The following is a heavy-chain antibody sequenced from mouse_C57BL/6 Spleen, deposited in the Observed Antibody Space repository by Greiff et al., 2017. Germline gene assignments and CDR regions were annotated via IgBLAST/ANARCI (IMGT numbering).Heavy chain of an antibody. CDR1: VYTFTSYW. V-gene: IGHV1-53*01. CDR3: ASGYYGDY. CDR2: INPSNGGT. D-gene: IGHD1-2*01. J-gene: IGHJ2*01. Sequence: ASVYTFTSYWMHWVKQWPGHGPEWIGNINPSNGGTNYNENFKIKATLTVDKSSSTAYMQLSSLTSEDSAVYYCASGYYGDYWGQGTTLTVSS.